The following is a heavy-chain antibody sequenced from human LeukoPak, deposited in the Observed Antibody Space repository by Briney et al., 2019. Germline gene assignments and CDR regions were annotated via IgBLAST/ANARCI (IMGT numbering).Heavy chain of an antibody. V-gene: IGHV4-34*01. CDR1: GGSFSGYC. J-gene: IGHJ4*02. CDR3: AGLVDYDILTGYYKSYFDY. CDR2: INHSGST. Sequence: SETLSLTCAVYGGSFSGYCWSWIRQPPGKGLEWIGEINHSGSTNYNPSLKSRVTISVDTSKNQFSLKLSSVTAADTAVYYCAGLVDYDILTGYYKSYFDYWGQGTLVTVSS. D-gene: IGHD3-9*01.